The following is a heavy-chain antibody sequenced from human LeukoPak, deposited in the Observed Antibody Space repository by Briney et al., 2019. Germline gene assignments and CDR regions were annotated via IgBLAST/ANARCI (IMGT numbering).Heavy chain of an antibody. J-gene: IGHJ1*01. CDR3: ARGLGYCSSTSCPYFQH. V-gene: IGHV1-69*04. CDR2: IIPIFGIA. Sequence: GSSVKVSCKASGGTFSSYAISWVRQAPGQGLEWMGRIIPIFGIANYAQKFQGRVTITADKSTSTAYMELSSLRSEDTAVYCCARGLGYCSSTSCPYFQHWGQGTLVTVSS. CDR1: GGTFSSYA. D-gene: IGHD2-2*01.